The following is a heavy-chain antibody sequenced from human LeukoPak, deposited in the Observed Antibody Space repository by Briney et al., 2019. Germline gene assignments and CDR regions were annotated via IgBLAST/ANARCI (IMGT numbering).Heavy chain of an antibody. J-gene: IGHJ4*02. CDR3: ARHARRGNVGATISEIFDY. D-gene: IGHD1-26*01. CDR1: GGSISSSSYN. CDR2: IYYSGST. V-gene: IGHV4-39*01. Sequence: TSETLSLTCTVSGGSISSSSYNWGWIRQPPGKGLEWIGSIYYSGSTYYNPSLKSRVTISVDTSKNQFSLKLSSVTAADTAVYYCARHARRGNVGATISEIFDYWGQGTLVTVSS.